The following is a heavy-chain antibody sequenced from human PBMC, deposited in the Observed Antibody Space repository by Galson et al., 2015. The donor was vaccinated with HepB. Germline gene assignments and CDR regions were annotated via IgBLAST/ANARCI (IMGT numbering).Heavy chain of an antibody. CDR1: GYTFTSYY. J-gene: IGHJ4*02. CDR2: INPSGGST. D-gene: IGHD3-10*01. CDR3: VTYLQYYGSGSYSGY. V-gene: IGHV1-46*03. Sequence: SVKVSCKASGYTFTSYYMHWVRQAPGQGLEWMGIINPSGGSTSYAQKFQGRVTMTRDTSTSTVYMELSSLRSEDAAVYYCVTYLQYYGSGSYSGYWGQGTLVTVSS.